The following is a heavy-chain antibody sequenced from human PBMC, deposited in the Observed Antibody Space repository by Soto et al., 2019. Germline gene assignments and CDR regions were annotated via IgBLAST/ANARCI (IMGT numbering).Heavy chain of an antibody. D-gene: IGHD2-2*02. V-gene: IGHV4-31*03. Sequence: SGPTLVNPTQTLTLTCTFSVFSLSTRGVGVGWIRQHPGKGLEWIGYIYYSGSTYYNPSLKSRLTISLDTSKNQFSLKLTSVTAADTAVYYCPRVPYNGMDVWGQRTTVTVSS. CDR2: IYYSGST. CDR3: PRVPYNGMDV. J-gene: IGHJ6*02. CDR1: VFSLSTRGVG.